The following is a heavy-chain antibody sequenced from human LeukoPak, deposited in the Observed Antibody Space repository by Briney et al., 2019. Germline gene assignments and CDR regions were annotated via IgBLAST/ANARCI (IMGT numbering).Heavy chain of an antibody. Sequence: GGSLRLSCEGSGFTFSNYWMGWVRQAPGKGLQWVANIKTDGSEKYYVDSVKGRFTISRDDAKNSLYLQMNSLRAEDTAVYYCATYSSLNRREFQYWGQGTLLTVSS. CDR2: IKTDGSEK. CDR1: GFTFSNYW. CDR3: ATYSSLNRREFQY. V-gene: IGHV3-7*01. D-gene: IGHD3-22*01. J-gene: IGHJ1*01.